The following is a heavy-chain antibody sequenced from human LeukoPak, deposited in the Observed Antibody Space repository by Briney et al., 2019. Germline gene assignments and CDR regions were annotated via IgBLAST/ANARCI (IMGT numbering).Heavy chain of an antibody. V-gene: IGHV3-53*01. J-gene: IGHJ4*02. Sequence: GGSLRLSCAASGFTVSTNFMNWVRQAPGKGREWVSIMYSGGSTYYADSVKGRFTISRDDSKNTVCLQMNSLRADDTAMYYCARGYCTGTNCLVDYWGQGTLVTVSS. CDR2: MYSGGST. CDR1: GFTVSTNF. CDR3: ARGYCTGTNCLVDY. D-gene: IGHD2-8*02.